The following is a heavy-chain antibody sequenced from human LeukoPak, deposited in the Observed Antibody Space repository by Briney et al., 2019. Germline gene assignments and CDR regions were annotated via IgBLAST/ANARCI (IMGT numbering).Heavy chain of an antibody. Sequence: SVKVSCKASGGTFSSYAISWVRQAPGQGLEWMGGIIPIFGTANYAQKFQGRVTITADKSTSTAYMELSSLRSEDTAVYYCARDPPGSSGWEAQPDDWGQGTLVTVSS. CDR1: GGTFSSYA. CDR2: IIPIFGTA. D-gene: IGHD6-19*01. V-gene: IGHV1-69*06. J-gene: IGHJ4*02. CDR3: ARDPPGSSGWEAQPDD.